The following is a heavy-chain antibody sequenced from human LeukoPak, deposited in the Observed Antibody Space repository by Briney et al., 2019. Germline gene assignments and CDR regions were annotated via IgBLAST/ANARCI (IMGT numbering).Heavy chain of an antibody. CDR3: ARDRAGLTYFDY. V-gene: IGHV3-20*04. D-gene: IGHD6-13*01. CDR2: LNWNGAST. J-gene: IGHJ4*02. CDR1: GFTFDDYG. Sequence: PGGSLRLSCAASGFTFDDYGLSWVRQVPGKGLEWVSGLNWNGASTGYADSVKGRFTISRDNAKNSLYLQMNSLRAEDTAVYYCARDRAGLTYFDYWGQGTLVTVSS.